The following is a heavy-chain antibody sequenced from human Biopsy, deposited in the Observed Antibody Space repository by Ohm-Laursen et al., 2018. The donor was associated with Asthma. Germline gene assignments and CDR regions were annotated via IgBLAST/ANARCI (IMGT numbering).Heavy chain of an antibody. D-gene: IGHD3-22*01. CDR2: INAGNGNT. V-gene: IGHV1-3*01. J-gene: IGHJ5*02. Sequence: ASVKVSCKASGYTFTNYAIHWVRQAPGQRPEWMGWINAGNGNTRYSQKFQGRVTITRDTSATTAYMELSSLRSEDTAVYYCARVRKDYYDSSGLSGGWFDPWGQGTLVTVSS. CDR1: GYTFTNYA. CDR3: ARVRKDYYDSSGLSGGWFDP.